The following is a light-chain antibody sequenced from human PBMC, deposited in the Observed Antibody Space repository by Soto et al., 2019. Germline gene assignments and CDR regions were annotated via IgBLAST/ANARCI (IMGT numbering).Light chain of an antibody. CDR3: ATWDDSLNGFYV. CDR2: RNN. Sequence: VLTQPPSSSGTPGQGVTISCSGSTSNIGSNYVYWYQQLPGTAPKLLIYRNNQRPSGVPDRFSGSKSGTSASLAISGLRSDDEADYFCATWDDSLNGFYVFGTGTKVTVL. V-gene: IGLV1-47*01. J-gene: IGLJ1*01. CDR1: TSNIGSNY.